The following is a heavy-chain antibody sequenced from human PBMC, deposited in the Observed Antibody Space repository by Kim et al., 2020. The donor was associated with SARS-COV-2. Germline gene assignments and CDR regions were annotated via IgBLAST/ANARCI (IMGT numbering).Heavy chain of an antibody. Sequence: SETLSLTCAVYGGSFSGYYWSWIRQPPGKGLEWIGEINHSGSTNYNPSLKSRVTISVDTSKNQFFLKLSSVTAADTAVYYCAPQWFEELLLTPWGQGTLVAVSS. CDR3: APQWFEELLLTP. CDR2: INHSGST. J-gene: IGHJ5*02. CDR1: GGSFSGYY. D-gene: IGHD3-10*01. V-gene: IGHV4-34*01.